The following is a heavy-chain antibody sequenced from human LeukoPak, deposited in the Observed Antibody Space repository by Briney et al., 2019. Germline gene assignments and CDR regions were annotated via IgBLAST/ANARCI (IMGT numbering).Heavy chain of an antibody. V-gene: IGHV4-59*01. D-gene: IGHD6-6*01. CDR1: GGSISSYY. CDR2: VYYSGGT. CDR3: AASSYYYYYYGMDV. J-gene: IGHJ6*02. Sequence: SETLSLTCTVSGGSISSYYWSWIRQPPGKGLEWVGYVYYSGGTNYNPSLKSQVTISADTSQNQFSLKLSSVTAADTAVYYCAASSYYYYYYGMDVWGQGTTVTVSS.